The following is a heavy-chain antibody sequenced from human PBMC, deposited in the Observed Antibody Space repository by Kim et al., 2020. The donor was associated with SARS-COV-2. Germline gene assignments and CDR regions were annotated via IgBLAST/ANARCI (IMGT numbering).Heavy chain of an antibody. Sequence: GGSLRLSCAASGLTFSSAWMSWVRQVPGKGLEWLGRIKSKTDGGTADYAAPVKGRFTISRDDSKNIVYLQMNSLKIEDTAVYYCTPSPYNWDYGWFDPWGLGTLVTVSS. CDR2: IKSKTDGGTA. D-gene: IGHD1-7*01. V-gene: IGHV3-15*01. J-gene: IGHJ5*02. CDR1: GLTFSSAW. CDR3: TPSPYNWDYGWFDP.